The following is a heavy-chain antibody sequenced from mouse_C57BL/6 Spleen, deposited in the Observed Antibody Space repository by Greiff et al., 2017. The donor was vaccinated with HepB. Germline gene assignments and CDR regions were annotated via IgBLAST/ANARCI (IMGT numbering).Heavy chain of an antibody. J-gene: IGHJ3*01. CDR3: ARLYDSNYFAWFAY. CDR1: GYTFTSYW. V-gene: IGHV1-69*01. CDR2: IDPSDSYT. Sequence: QVQLQQPGAELVMPGASVKLSCKASGYTFTSYWMHWVKQRPGQGLEWIGEIDPSDSYTNYNQKFKGKSTLTVDKSSSTAYMQLSSLTSEDSAVYYCARLYDSNYFAWFAYWGQGTLVTVSA. D-gene: IGHD2-5*01.